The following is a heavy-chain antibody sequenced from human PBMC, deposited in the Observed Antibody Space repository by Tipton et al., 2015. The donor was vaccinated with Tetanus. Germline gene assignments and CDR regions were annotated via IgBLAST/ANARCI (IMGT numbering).Heavy chain of an antibody. V-gene: IGHV4-39*07. Sequence: TLSLTCSVSGGSLFSGSFYWAWLRQPPGKGLEWIGQIYYNGNTYYLSSLKSRVTISADTSNNQFSLSLRSVTAADTAVYYCARGTGDYWGQGTLVTVSS. J-gene: IGHJ4*02. CDR1: GGSLFSGSFY. D-gene: IGHD1-14*01. CDR2: IYYNGNT. CDR3: ARGTGDY.